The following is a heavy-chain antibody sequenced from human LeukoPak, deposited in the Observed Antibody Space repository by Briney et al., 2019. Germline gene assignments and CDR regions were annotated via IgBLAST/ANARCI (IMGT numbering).Heavy chain of an antibody. CDR2: ISDDGRRK. CDR1: GFSFISYG. Sequence: GGSLRLSCAASGFSFISYGRHWVRQAPGKGLEWVGVISDDGRRKDYADSVKGRFTISRDNSKDTLYLQMNSLRAEDTAVYYCAKRPSDYGDYVSYFDYWGQGTLVTVSS. J-gene: IGHJ4*02. CDR3: AKRPSDYGDYVSYFDY. D-gene: IGHD4-17*01. V-gene: IGHV3-30*18.